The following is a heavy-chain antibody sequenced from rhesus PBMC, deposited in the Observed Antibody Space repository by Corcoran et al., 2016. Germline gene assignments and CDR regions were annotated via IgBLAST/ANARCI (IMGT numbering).Heavy chain of an antibody. CDR1: GCSISSSY. D-gene: IGHD3-3*01. CDR3: ARGGIFGLVIIMADY. J-gene: IGHJ4*01. V-gene: IGHV4-169*01. Sequence: QLQLQESGPGLVKPSETLSVTCAVSGCSISSSYWSWIRQAPGKGLEWIGYIYGSGSSTNYNPSPKSRVTLSVDTSKNQLSLKLSSVTTADTAVYYCARGGIFGLVIIMADYWGQGVLVTVSS. CDR2: IYGSGSST.